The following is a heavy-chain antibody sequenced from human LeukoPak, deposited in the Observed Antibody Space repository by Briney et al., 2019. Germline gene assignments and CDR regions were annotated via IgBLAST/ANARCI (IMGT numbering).Heavy chain of an antibody. CDR3: AKDLEMATTMVPHADY. CDR1: GFTFSDYG. V-gene: IGHV3-30*02. J-gene: IGHJ4*02. CDR2: IRYDGSNK. Sequence: GGSLRLSCAASGFTFSDYGMHWVRQAPGKGLEWVAFIRYDGSNKYYADSVKGRFTISRDNSKNTLYLQMNSLRAEDTAVYYCAKDLEMATTMVPHADYWGQGTLVTVSS. D-gene: IGHD5-24*01.